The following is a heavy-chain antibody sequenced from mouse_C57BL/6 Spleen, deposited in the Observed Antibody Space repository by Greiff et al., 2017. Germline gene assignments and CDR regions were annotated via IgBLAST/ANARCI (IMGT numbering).Heavy chain of an antibody. CDR3: TRHYSNYFDY. D-gene: IGHD2-5*01. J-gene: IGHJ2*01. Sequence: QVQLQQSGAELVRPAASVTLSCKASGYTFTDYEMHWVKQTPVHGLEWIGAIDPETGGTAYNQKFKGKAILTADKSSSTAYMELRSLTSEDSAVYYCTRHYSNYFDYWGQGTTLQSPQ. CDR2: IDPETGGT. V-gene: IGHV1-15*01. CDR1: GYTFTDYE.